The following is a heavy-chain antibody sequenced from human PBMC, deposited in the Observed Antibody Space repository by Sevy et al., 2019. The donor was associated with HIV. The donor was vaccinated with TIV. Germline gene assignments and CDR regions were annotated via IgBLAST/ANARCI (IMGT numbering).Heavy chain of an antibody. CDR3: ARDKYASSSMDY. CDR2: INPSGGST. J-gene: IGHJ4*02. Sequence: ASVKVSCKASGGTFSSYAISWVRQAPGQGLEWMGVINPSGGSTNYAQKFQGRVTMTRDTSTSTVYMELSSLRSEDTAIYYCARDKYASSSMDYWGQGTLVTVSS. CDR1: GGTFSSYA. V-gene: IGHV1-46*01. D-gene: IGHD6-6*01.